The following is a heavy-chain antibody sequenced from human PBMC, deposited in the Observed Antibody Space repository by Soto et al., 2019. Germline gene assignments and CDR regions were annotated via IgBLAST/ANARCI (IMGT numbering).Heavy chain of an antibody. J-gene: IGHJ2*01. Sequence: QVQLVQSGAEVKKPGASVKVSCKASGYIFTNYAIHWVRQAPGQRLEWMGWINGGNGNTKYSQKFQGRVTITRDTSASTAYMDLSSLRSEDTAVYYCARSGCSSGWYHWYFDFWGRGTLVTVSS. CDR2: INGGNGNT. V-gene: IGHV1-3*01. D-gene: IGHD6-19*01. CDR1: GYIFTNYA. CDR3: ARSGCSSGWYHWYFDF.